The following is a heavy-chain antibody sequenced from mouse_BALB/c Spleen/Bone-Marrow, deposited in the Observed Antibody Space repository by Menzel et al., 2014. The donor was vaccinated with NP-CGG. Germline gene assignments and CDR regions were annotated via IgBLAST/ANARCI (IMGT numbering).Heavy chain of an antibody. J-gene: IGHJ3*01. D-gene: IGHD2-2*01. CDR3: ARDDRGYGNDDWFAY. V-gene: IGHV1S41*01. Sequence: DLVKPGALVKLSCKASGYTFTSYWINWIKQRPGQGLEWIGRIAPGSGSTYYNEMFKGKATLTVDTSSSTAYIQLSSMSSDDSAVYVCARDDRGYGNDDWFAYWGQGTLVTVSA. CDR1: GYTFTSYW. CDR2: IAPGSGST.